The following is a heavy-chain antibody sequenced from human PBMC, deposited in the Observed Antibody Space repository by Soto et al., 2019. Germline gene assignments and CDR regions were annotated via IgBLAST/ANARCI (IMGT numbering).Heavy chain of an antibody. V-gene: IGHV4-34*01. CDR1: GASSSGWY. J-gene: IGHJ4*02. CDR3: ARGPHSRGVGATNPSN. D-gene: IGHD1-26*01. Sequence: ETLSPTCPVYGASSSGWYWTWIRQSPVKGLEWIGEISSGSTNYNPSLKRRVTISADMSKNQFSLKLTSVTAADTAIYYCARGPHSRGVGATNPSNWGQGTQVTVSS. CDR2: ISSGST.